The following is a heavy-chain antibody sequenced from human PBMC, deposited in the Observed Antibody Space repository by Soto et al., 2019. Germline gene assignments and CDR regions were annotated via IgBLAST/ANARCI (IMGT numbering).Heavy chain of an antibody. V-gene: IGHV4-30-2*01. D-gene: IGHD3-10*01. J-gene: IGHJ4*02. CDR1: GGSISSGGYS. CDR2: IYHSGST. Sequence: QLQLQESGSGLVKPSQTLSLTCAVSGGSISSGGYSWSWIRQPPGKGLEWIGYIYHSGSTYYNPSLKSRVTITVDRSKNQFSLKLSSVTAADTAVYYCARTYYYGSGSYDGGCGFDYWGQGTLVTVSS. CDR3: ARTYYYGSGSYDGGCGFDY.